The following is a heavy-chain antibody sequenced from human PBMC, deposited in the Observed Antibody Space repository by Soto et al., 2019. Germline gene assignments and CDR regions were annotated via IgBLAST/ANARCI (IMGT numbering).Heavy chain of an antibody. CDR2: IYPGDSDT. CDR3: AIRGYSYPIRDAFDI. J-gene: IGHJ3*02. D-gene: IGHD5-18*01. V-gene: IGHV5-51*01. Sequence: PGESLKISCKGSGYSFTSYWIGWVRQMPGKGLEWMGIIYPGDSDTRYSPSFQGQVTISADKSISTAYLQWSSLKASDTAMYYCAIRGYSYPIRDAFDIWGQGTMVTVSS. CDR1: GYSFTSYW.